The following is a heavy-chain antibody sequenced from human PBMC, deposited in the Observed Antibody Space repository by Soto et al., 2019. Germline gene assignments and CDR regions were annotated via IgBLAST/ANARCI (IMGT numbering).Heavy chain of an antibody. CDR3: VRDPSVAGTFYYYYGMDV. D-gene: IGHD6-19*01. CDR2: ISGSGGST. Sequence: GGSLRLSCAASGFTFSSYAMSWVRQAPGKGLEWVSAISGSGGSTYYADSVKGRFTISRDNSKNTLYLQMSSLRAEDTAVYYCVRDPSVAGTFYYYYGMDVWGQGTTVTVSS. V-gene: IGHV3-23*01. CDR1: GFTFSSYA. J-gene: IGHJ6*02.